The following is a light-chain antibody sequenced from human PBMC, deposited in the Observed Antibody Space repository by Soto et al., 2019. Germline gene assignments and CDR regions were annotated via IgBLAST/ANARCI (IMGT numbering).Light chain of an antibody. CDR2: GAS. Sequence: DIQMTQSPSSLSASVGETVIISCRASETITRYLNWYQSKPGKAPRLLISGASSLHSGVPSRFSGSYSGTDFTLTISTLQPEDFATYYCQQSYSNPLTFGGGTKVDI. V-gene: IGKV1-39*01. J-gene: IGKJ4*01. CDR3: QQSYSNPLT. CDR1: ETITRY.